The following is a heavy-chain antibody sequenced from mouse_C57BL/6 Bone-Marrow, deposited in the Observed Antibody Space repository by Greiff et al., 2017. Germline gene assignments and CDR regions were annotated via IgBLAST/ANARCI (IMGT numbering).Heavy chain of an antibody. CDR2: ISSGGSYT. CDR1: GFTFSSYG. J-gene: IGHJ1*03. Sequence: DVKLVGSGGDLVKPGGSLKLSCAAPGFTFSSYGLSWVRQTPDKRLEWVATISSGGSYTYYPDSVKGRFTISRDNAKNTLYLQMSSLKSEDTAMYYCARHRYFDVWGTGTTVTVSS. CDR3: ARHRYFDV. V-gene: IGHV5-6*02.